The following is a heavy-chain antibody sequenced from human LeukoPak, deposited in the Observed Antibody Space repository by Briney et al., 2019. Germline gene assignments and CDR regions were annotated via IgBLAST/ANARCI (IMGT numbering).Heavy chain of an antibody. CDR3: ARDQVYSSSWDTMGGEDY. V-gene: IGHV1-3*01. Sequence: ASVTVSCKASGYTFTSYAMHWVRQAPGQRLEWMGWINAGNGNAKYSQKFQGRVTVTRDTSASTAYMELSSLRSEDTAVYYCARDQVYSSSWDTMGGEDYWGQGTLVTVSS. J-gene: IGHJ4*02. CDR1: GYTFTSYA. D-gene: IGHD6-13*01. CDR2: INAGNGNA.